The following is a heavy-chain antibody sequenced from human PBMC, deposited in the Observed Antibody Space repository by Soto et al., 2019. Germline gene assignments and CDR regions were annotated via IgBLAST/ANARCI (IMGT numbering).Heavy chain of an antibody. V-gene: IGHV1-69*13. J-gene: IGHJ6*02. Sequence: AASVKVSCKASGGTFSSYAISWVRQAPGQGLEWMGGIIPIFGRANYAQKFQGRVTISAEGSTSTAYMEMSSLTTEDTAVYSCAFLDYCYYYDMDVWGQGTTVTVSS. CDR1: GGTFSSYA. CDR2: IIPIFGRA. CDR3: AFLDYCYYYDMDV.